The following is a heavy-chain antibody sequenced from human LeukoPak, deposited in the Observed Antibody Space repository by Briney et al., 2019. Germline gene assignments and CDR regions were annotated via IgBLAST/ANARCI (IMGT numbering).Heavy chain of an antibody. J-gene: IGHJ4*02. Sequence: ASVKVSCKASGYTFTSYDINWVRQATGQGREWMGWMNPNSGNTGYAQKFQGRVTMTRNTSISTAYMELSSLRSEDTAVYYCATARGYYDSSGYPHWGQGTLVTVSS. CDR1: GYTFTSYD. CDR2: MNPNSGNT. V-gene: IGHV1-8*01. D-gene: IGHD3-22*01. CDR3: ATARGYYDSSGYPH.